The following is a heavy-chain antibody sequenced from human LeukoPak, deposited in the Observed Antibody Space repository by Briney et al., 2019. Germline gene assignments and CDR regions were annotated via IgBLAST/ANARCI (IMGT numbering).Heavy chain of an antibody. CDR1: GFTFSSYS. V-gene: IGHV3-21*01. D-gene: IGHD5-12*01. CDR2: ISSSSSYI. J-gene: IGHJ4*01. CDR3: AREARGYSGYDYWDI. Sequence: PGGSLTLSCAASGFTFSSYSMNWVRQAPGKGLEWVSSISSSSSYIYYADSVKGRFTISRDNAKNSLYLQMNSVRAEDTAVYYSAREARGYSGYDYWDIWGQGTLVTVSS.